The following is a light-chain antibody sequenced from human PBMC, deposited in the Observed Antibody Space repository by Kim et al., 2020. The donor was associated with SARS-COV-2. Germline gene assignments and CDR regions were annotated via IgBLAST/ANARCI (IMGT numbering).Light chain of an antibody. CDR1: GLGNKY. CDR2: QDT. CDR3: QAWDSTTTV. V-gene: IGLV3-1*01. Sequence: SVSPGQTTSITCSGAGLGNKYVCRYQQNPGQSPVVVIYQDTQRPSGIPERFSGSNSGNTATLTISGTQAMDEADYYCQAWDSTTTVFGGGTQLTVL. J-gene: IGLJ2*01.